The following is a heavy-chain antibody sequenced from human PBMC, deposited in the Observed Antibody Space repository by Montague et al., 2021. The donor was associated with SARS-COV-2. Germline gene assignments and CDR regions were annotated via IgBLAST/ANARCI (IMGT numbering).Heavy chain of an antibody. J-gene: IGHJ6*02. CDR2: IFYSGNT. Sequence: SETLSLTCTVSGGSFSSYYWSWIRQPPGRGLQWIGYIFYSGNTNYNPSLKSRVTISVDTSKNHFSLRLSSVTAADTTVYYCANVRRTHQLFGTLYYGMDVWGQGTLVTVSS. CDR3: ANVRRTHQLFGTLYYGMDV. D-gene: IGHD2-2*01. V-gene: IGHV4-59*01. CDR1: GGSFSSYY.